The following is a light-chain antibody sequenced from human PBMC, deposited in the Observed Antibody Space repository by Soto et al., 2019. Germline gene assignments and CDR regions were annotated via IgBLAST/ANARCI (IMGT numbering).Light chain of an antibody. CDR1: QSVSSY. V-gene: IGKV3-11*01. Sequence: EIVLTQSPATLSLSPGEGATLSCRASQSVSSYLAWYQQKPGQAPRLLIYDASNRATGIPARFSGSGSGTDFTLTISSLEPEDFAVYYCQQYSSSPLTFGGGTKVEIK. CDR2: DAS. J-gene: IGKJ4*01. CDR3: QQYSSSPLT.